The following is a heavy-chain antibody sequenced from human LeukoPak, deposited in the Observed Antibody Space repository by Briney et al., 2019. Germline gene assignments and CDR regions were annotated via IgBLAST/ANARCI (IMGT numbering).Heavy chain of an antibody. CDR3: ARGGAVAVNFDY. CDR1: GGSISSSSYY. J-gene: IGHJ4*02. CDR2: IYYSGST. V-gene: IGHV4-39*01. Sequence: SETLSLTCTVSGGSISSSSYYWGWIRQPPGKGLEWIGSIYYSGSTYYNPSLKSRVTISVDTSKNQFSLKLSSVTAADTAVYYCARGGAVAVNFDYWGQGTLVTVSS. D-gene: IGHD6-19*01.